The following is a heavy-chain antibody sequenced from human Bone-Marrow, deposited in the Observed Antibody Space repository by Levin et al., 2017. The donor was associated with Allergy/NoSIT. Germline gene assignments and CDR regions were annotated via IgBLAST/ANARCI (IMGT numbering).Heavy chain of an antibody. CDR3: ARDWRSIVATRGYYFDY. Sequence: SGGSLRLSCAASGFTFSSYSMNWVRQAPGKGLEWVSSISSSSSYIYYADSVKGRFTISRDNAKNSLYLQMNSLRAEDTAVYYCARDWRSIVATRGYYFDYWGQGTLVTVSS. J-gene: IGHJ4*02. V-gene: IGHV3-21*01. CDR1: GFTFSSYS. CDR2: ISSSSSYI. D-gene: IGHD5-12*01.